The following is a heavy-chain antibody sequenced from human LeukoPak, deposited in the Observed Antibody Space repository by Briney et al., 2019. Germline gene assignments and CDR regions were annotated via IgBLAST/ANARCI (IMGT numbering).Heavy chain of an antibody. CDR1: GYRFTTCC. D-gene: IGHD3-10*01. CDR2: KYTGDSDT. CDR3: VCFRVVFGNRDAFDI. V-gene: IGHV5-51*01. J-gene: IGHJ3*02. Sequence: GESLKTSCKGPGYRFTTCCYGWVLQMPAKGLVWRGIKYTGDSDTRYSPSFQGQVTISADKSISTAYLQWSSLKASDTAMYYCVCFRVVFGNRDAFDIWGQGTMVTVSS.